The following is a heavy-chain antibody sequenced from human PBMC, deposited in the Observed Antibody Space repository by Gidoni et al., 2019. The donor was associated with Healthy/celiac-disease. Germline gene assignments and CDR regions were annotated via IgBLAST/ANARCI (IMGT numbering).Heavy chain of an antibody. Sequence: QVQLVESGGGVVQPGRSLRLSCAASGFTFSSYGMHGVRQAPGKGLEWVAVIWYDGSNKYYADSVKGRFTISRDNSKNTLYRQMNSLRAEDTAVYYCARGRVYFDYWGQGTPVTVSS. V-gene: IGHV3-33*01. CDR3: ARGRVYFDY. D-gene: IGHD1-1*01. CDR1: GFTFSSYG. CDR2: IWYDGSNK. J-gene: IGHJ4*02.